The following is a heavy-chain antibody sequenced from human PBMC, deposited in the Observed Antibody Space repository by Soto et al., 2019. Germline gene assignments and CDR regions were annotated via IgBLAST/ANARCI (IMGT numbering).Heavy chain of an antibody. V-gene: IGHV3-33*03. CDR3: ATVWRVSVSYWIDY. CDR2: IWDVGSHE. J-gene: IGHJ4*02. Sequence: GGSLSLSCEAPGFTFSNYGMNWVRRAPGKGLEWVAVIWDVGSHEYYLDSVKGRFTISRDNSKNTLYLQMSSLRAEDTAIYYCATVWRVSVSYWIDYWGQGTMVTVSS. CDR1: GFTFSNYG. D-gene: IGHD3-10*01.